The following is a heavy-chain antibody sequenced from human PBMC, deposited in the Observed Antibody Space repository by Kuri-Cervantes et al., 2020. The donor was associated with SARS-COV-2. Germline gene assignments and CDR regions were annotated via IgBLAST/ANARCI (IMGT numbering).Heavy chain of an antibody. V-gene: IGHV1-2*02. CDR1: GYTFTGYY. Sequence: ASVKVSCKASGYTFTGYYMHWVRQAPGQGLEWMGWINPNSGGTNYAQKFQGRVTMTRDTSISTAYMELRSLRSDDTAVYYCARDRNPYSYGPLFDYWGQGTLVTVSS. CDR3: ARDRNPYSYGPLFDY. J-gene: IGHJ4*02. D-gene: IGHD5-18*01. CDR2: INPNSGGT.